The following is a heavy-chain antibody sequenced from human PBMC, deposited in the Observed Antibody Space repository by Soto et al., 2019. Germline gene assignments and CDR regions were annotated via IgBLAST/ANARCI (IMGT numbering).Heavy chain of an antibody. Sequence: EVQLVESGGGLVQPGRSLRLSCAASGFTFDDYAMHWVRQAPGKGLEWVPGINWNSGSIGYADSVKGRFTISRDNAKNSLYLQMNSLRTEDTALYYCAKEKGFGGVRKGMDVWGQGTTVTVSS. CDR3: AKEKGFGGVRKGMDV. D-gene: IGHD3-16*01. V-gene: IGHV3-9*01. J-gene: IGHJ6*02. CDR2: INWNSGSI. CDR1: GFTFDDYA.